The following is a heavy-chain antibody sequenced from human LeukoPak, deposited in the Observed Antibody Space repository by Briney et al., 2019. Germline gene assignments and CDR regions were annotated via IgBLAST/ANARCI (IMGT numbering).Heavy chain of an antibody. CDR3: GKTDIYFNPIDY. D-gene: IGHD3-9*01. V-gene: IGHV4-4*02. CDR2: IHRAGRT. CDR1: GVSISSSEW. J-gene: IGHJ4*02. Sequence: SGTLSLTCAVSGVSISSSEWWSWVRQPPGQGLEWIGEIHRAGRTRYNPSLKSRVTISMDYSTNQFSLKLTSVTAADTAIYYCGKTDIYFNPIDYWGPGSLVTVSS.